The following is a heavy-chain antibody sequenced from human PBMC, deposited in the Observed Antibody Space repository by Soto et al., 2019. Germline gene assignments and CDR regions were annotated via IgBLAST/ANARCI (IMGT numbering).Heavy chain of an antibody. V-gene: IGHV1-8*01. D-gene: IGHD2-2*02. CDR2: VNPKSGNT. CDR1: GYSFSTYD. CDR3: ARTYCASTSCYTDWFDP. Sequence: QVQLVQSGAEAKKPGASVKVSCKASGYSFSTYDINWVRQAAGQGLEWVGWVNPKSGNTDYAQRFRGRATMTSITSISTAYMERSALTPEDTAVYYCARTYCASTSCYTDWFDPWGQGTLVTVSS. J-gene: IGHJ5*02.